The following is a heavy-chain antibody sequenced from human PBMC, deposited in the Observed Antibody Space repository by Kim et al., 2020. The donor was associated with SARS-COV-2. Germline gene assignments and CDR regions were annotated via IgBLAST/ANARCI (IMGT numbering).Heavy chain of an antibody. CDR3: ARDYNYGDYKSYYFDC. D-gene: IGHD4-17*01. V-gene: IGHV3-53*01. J-gene: IGHJ4*02. Sequence: SFTGRVTISMGNPRNTLYLQMNSLRAEDTAVYYCARDYNYGDYKSYYFDCWGQGTLVTVSS.